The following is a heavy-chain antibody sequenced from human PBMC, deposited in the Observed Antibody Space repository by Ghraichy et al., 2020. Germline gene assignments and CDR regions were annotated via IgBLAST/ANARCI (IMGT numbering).Heavy chain of an antibody. CDR3: ARDRVQVPGESRDDYFHAMDV. D-gene: IGHD2-21*01. CDR1: GVTFENYN. J-gene: IGHJ6*02. V-gene: IGHV3-48*02. CDR2: ISTSGRTT. Sequence: LSLTCAASGVTFENYNLNWVRQAPGKGLEWVAYISTSGRTTHHSNSVPGRFTISRDNAAHSLYLQMDRLREEDTAVYYCARDRVQVPGESRDDYFHAMDVWGQGTTVTVS.